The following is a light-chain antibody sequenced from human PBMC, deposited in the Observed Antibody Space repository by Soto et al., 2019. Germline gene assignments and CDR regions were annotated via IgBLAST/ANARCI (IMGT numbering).Light chain of an antibody. CDR3: CSYAGSYTWV. CDR1: SSDVGGYNY. Sequence: QSALTQPRSVSGSPGQSVTISCTGTSSDVGGYNYVSWYQQHPGKAPKLMIYDVSKRPSGVPDRFSGSKSGNTASLTISGLQAEDEADYYCCSYAGSYTWVFGTGIQLTVL. CDR2: DVS. J-gene: IGLJ1*01. V-gene: IGLV2-11*01.